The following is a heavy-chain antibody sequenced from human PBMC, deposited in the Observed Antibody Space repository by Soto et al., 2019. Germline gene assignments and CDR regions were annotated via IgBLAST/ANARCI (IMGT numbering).Heavy chain of an antibody. V-gene: IGHV3-30-3*01. CDR1: GFTFSSYA. J-gene: IGHJ4*02. CDR2: ISYDGSNK. CDR3: ARALRAGYSSSWGR. D-gene: IGHD6-13*01. Sequence: GGSLRLSCAASGFTFSSYAMHWVRQAPGKGLEWVAVISYDGSNKYYADSVKGRVTISRDNSKNTLYLQMNSLRAEDTAVYYCARALRAGYSSSWGRWGQGTLVTVSS.